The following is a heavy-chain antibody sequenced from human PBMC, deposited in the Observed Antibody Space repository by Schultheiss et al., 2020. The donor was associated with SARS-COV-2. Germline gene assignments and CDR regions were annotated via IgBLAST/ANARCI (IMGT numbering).Heavy chain of an antibody. V-gene: IGHV4-34*01. Sequence: SETLSLTCAVYGGSFSGYYWSWIRQPPGKGLEWIGEINHSGSTNYNPSLKSRVTISVDTSKNQFSLNLSSVTAADTAVYYCASISHSYGDYWGQGTLVTVSS. CDR1: GGSFSGYY. CDR3: ASISHSYGDY. D-gene: IGHD5-18*01. J-gene: IGHJ4*02. CDR2: INHSGST.